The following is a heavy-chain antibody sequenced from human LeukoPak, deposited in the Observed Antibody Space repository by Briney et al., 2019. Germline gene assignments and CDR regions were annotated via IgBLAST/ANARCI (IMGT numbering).Heavy chain of an antibody. V-gene: IGHV3-66*01. Sequence: ASVKVSCKASGYTFINNWMHWVRQAPGQGLEWVSVIYSGGSTYHADSVKGRFTISRDDSKNTLFLQMNSLRAEDTAVYYCAREDYYFDSSGTHYFDYWGQGTLVTVSS. D-gene: IGHD3-22*01. J-gene: IGHJ4*02. CDR2: IYSGGST. CDR1: GYTFINNW. CDR3: AREDYYFDSSGTHYFDY.